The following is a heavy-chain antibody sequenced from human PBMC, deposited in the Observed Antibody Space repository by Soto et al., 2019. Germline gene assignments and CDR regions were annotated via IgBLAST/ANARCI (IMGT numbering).Heavy chain of an antibody. J-gene: IGHJ2*01. D-gene: IGHD3-22*01. V-gene: IGHV4-30-2*01. Sequence: QLQLQESGSGLVKPSQTLSLTCAVSGGSISSGGYSWSWIRQPPGKGPEWIGYIYHSGSTYYNPSLKSRVTISVDRSKNQFSLKLSSVTAADTAVYYCARDASSSGRNWYFDLWGRGTLVTVSS. CDR1: GGSISSGGYS. CDR3: ARDASSSGRNWYFDL. CDR2: IYHSGST.